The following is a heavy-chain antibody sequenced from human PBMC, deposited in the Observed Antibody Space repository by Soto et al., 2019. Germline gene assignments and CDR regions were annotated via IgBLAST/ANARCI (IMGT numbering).Heavy chain of an antibody. CDR1: GGSISSSSYY. CDR3: ARHLEFYYYDSRTSNFDY. V-gene: IGHV4-39*01. J-gene: IGHJ4*02. Sequence: SETLSLTCTVSGGSISSSSYYWGWIRQPPGNGLEWIGSIYYIWSTYYNPSLKSRVTISVDTSKNQFSLKLSSVTAADTAVYYCARHLEFYYYDSRTSNFDYWGQGTLVTVSS. CDR2: IYYIWST. D-gene: IGHD3-22*01.